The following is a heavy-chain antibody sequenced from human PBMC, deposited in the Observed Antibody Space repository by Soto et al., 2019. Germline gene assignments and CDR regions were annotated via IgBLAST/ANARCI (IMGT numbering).Heavy chain of an antibody. CDR2: INPNSGGT. CDR3: ARDGSSIAARLLGYYYYYYMDV. CDR1: GYTFTGYY. D-gene: IGHD6-6*01. Sequence: GASVKVSCKASGYTFTGYYMHWVRQAPGQGLEWMGWINPNSGGTNYAQKFQGWVTMTRDTSISTAYMELSRLRSDDTAVYYCARDGSSIAARLLGYYYYYYMDVWGKATTVTVSS. V-gene: IGHV1-2*04. J-gene: IGHJ6*03.